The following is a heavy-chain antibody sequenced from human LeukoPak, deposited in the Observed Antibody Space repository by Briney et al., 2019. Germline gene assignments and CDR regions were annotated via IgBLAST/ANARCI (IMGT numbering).Heavy chain of an antibody. V-gene: IGHV3-7*01. CDR2: IKQDGSEK. D-gene: IGHD6-19*01. CDR3: ARDTPREAVAGLFDY. Sequence: GGSLRLSCAASGFTFSSYSMNWVRQAPGKGLEWVANIKQDGSEKYYVDSVKGRFTISRDNAKNSLYLQMNSLRAEDTAVYYCARDTPREAVAGLFDYWGQGTLVTVSS. CDR1: GFTFSSYS. J-gene: IGHJ4*02.